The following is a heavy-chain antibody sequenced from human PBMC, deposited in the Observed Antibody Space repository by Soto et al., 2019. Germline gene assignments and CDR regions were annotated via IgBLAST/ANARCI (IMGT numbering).Heavy chain of an antibody. Sequence: SETLSLTCAVSGGSISSGGYSWSWIRQPPGKGLEWIGYIYHSGSTYYNPSLKSRVTISVDRSKNQFSLKLSSVTAADTAVYYCASYVDTAMGIAYYFDYWGQGTLVNVSS. CDR3: ASYVDTAMGIAYYFDY. J-gene: IGHJ4*02. CDR2: IYHSGST. D-gene: IGHD5-18*01. V-gene: IGHV4-30-2*01. CDR1: GGSISSGGYS.